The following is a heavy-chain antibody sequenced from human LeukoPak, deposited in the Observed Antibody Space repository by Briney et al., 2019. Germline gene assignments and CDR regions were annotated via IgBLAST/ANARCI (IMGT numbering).Heavy chain of an antibody. V-gene: IGHV3-53*01. CDR2: IYSGGST. J-gene: IGHJ4*02. CDR1: GFTVSSNY. CDR3: AKGARLRLGEDFDY. Sequence: PGGSLRLSCAASGFTVSSNYMSWVRQAPGKGLEWVSVIYSGGSTYYADSVKGRLTISRDNSKNTVYLQMNSLRAEDTAVYYCAKGARLRLGEDFDYWGQGTLVTVSS. D-gene: IGHD3-16*01.